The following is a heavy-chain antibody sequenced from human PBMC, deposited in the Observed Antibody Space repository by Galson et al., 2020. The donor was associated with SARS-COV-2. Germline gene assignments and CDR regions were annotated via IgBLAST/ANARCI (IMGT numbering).Heavy chain of an antibody. CDR2: ISGSGGST. V-gene: IGHV3-23*01. Sequence: GESLKISCAASGFTFSSYAMNWVRQAPGKGLEWVSAISGSGGSTYYADSVKGRFTISRDNSKNTLYLQMNSLRAEDTAVYYCAIKEGYYYYGSDVWGQGTTVTVSS. CDR1: GFTFSSYA. CDR3: AIKEGYYYYGSDV. J-gene: IGHJ6*02.